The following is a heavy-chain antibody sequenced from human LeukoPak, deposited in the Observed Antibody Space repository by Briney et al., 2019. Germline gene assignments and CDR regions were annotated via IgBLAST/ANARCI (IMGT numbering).Heavy chain of an antibody. CDR2: INSDGIGT. V-gene: IGHV3-74*01. CDR3: ARGVSGLNAGYYYYMDV. CDR1: GFTFSSYW. Sequence: GGSLRLSCAASGFTFSSYWIHWVRQAQGKGLVWVSRINSDGIGTSYEDAVKGRFTISRDNAKNTLYLQMNSLRAEDTAVYYCARGVSGLNAGYYYYMDVWGKGTTVTVSS. D-gene: IGHD3-10*01. J-gene: IGHJ6*03.